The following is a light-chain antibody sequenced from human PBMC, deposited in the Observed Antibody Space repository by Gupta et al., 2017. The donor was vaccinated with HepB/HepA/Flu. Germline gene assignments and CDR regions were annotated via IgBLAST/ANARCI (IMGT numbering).Light chain of an antibody. Sequence: SSVLTQDPAVSVALRQTVRITCQGDRHRSSYANWYHQKPGQAPVLVLYGENSRPSVIPDRFSGSRSGNTASLTITGAQAEDETDYYCHSRYSSDDVYAFAGGTKLTVL. CDR3: HSRYSSDDVYA. CDR2: GEN. V-gene: IGLV3-19*01. CDR1: RHRSSY. J-gene: IGLJ2*01.